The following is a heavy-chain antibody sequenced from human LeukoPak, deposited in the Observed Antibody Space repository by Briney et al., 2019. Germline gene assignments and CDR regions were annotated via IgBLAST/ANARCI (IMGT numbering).Heavy chain of an antibody. CDR3: AKGWTFLDP. CDR2: IRGSGGNT. CDR1: GFTFSSYA. Sequence: GGSLRLSCAAAGFTFSSYAMTWVRPAPGKGLEWASGIRGSGGNTDYADSVKGRFTISRDNSKNTLSLQMNSLRAEDTAVYYCAKGWTFLDPWGQGTLVTVSS. D-gene: IGHD2-15*01. V-gene: IGHV3-23*01. J-gene: IGHJ5*02.